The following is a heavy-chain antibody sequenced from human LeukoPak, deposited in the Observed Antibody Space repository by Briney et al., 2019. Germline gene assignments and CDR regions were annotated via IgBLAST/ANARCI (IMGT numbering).Heavy chain of an antibody. J-gene: IGHJ6*02. Sequence: SETLSLTCTVYGGSISSYYWSWIRQPPGKGLEWIGYIYHSGSTNYNPSLKSRVTISVDTSKNQFSLKLSSVTAADTAVYYCARLDDGRDYGMDVWGQGTTVTVSS. CDR1: GGSISSYY. CDR3: ARLDDGRDYGMDV. D-gene: IGHD1-1*01. V-gene: IGHV4-59*08. CDR2: IYHSGST.